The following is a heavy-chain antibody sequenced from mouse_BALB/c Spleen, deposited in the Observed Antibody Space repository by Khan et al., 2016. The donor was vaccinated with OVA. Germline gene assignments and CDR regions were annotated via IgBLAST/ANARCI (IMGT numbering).Heavy chain of an antibody. CDR2: ISSTGST. CDR1: GYSITSDYA. J-gene: IGHJ2*01. D-gene: IGHD1-1*01. V-gene: IGHV3-2*02. Sequence: EVQLQESGPGLVKPSQSLPLTCTVTGYSITSDYAWNWIRQFPGNKLEWMGYISSTGSTSYNPSLKSRISITRDTSKNQFFLHLNSVTTEDTATYYCARFDGSRAFDCWGQGSTLTVSA. CDR3: ARFDGSRAFDC.